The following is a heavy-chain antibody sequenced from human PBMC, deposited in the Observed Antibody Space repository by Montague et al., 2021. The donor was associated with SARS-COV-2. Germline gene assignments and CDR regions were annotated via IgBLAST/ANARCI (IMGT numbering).Heavy chain of an antibody. V-gene: IGHV3-23*01. D-gene: IGHD1-26*01. J-gene: IGHJ4*02. CDR1: GFTFSSYA. CDR2: ISGSGGST. Sequence: YLRLSCAASGFTFSSYAMSWVRQAPGKGLEWVSAISGSGGSTYYADSVKGRFTISRDNSKNTLYLQMNSLRAEDTAVYYCARARGALKIGSYLDEYWGQGTLVTVSS. CDR3: ARARGALKIGSYLDEY.